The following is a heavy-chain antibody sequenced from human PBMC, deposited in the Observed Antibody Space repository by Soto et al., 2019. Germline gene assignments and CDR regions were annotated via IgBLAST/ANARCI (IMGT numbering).Heavy chain of an antibody. D-gene: IGHD3-10*01. J-gene: IGHJ4*01. CDR2: IHYSGST. V-gene: IGHV4-31*03. Sequence: SETLSLTCTVSGGSISNGGYYWNWVRQHPGKGLEWIGYIHYSGSTWYNPSLGSRVTISVDTSKDQFSLKLRSVTAADTAVYYCARVRGSGSYAAYYFDSWGQGTLVTVS. CDR1: GGSISNGGYY. CDR3: ARVRGSGSYAAYYFDS.